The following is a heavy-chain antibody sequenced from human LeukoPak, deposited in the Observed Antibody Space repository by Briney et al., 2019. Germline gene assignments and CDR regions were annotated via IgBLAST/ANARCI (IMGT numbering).Heavy chain of an antibody. CDR2: IYYSGST. V-gene: IGHV4-39*01. Sequence: PSETLSLTCTVSGGSISSSSYYWGWIRQPPGKGLEWIGSIYYSGSTYYNPSLKSRVTISVDTSKNQFSLKLSSVTAADTAVYYCARLNGRRPAMNLLENEFDYWGQGTLVTVSS. CDR1: GGSISSSSYY. D-gene: IGHD1-1*01. CDR3: ARLNGRRPAMNLLENEFDY. J-gene: IGHJ4*02.